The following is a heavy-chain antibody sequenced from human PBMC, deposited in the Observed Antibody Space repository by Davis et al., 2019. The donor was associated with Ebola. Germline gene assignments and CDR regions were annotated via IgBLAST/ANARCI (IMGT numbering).Heavy chain of an antibody. CDR1: GFTFSSYW. D-gene: IGHD3-22*01. V-gene: IGHV3-7*01. CDR3: ARDGTNYYYSHYFDY. J-gene: IGHJ4*02. Sequence: GESLKISCAASGFTFSSYWMNWVRQAPGKGLEWVANIKEDGSEKYYVDSVKGRFTISRDNAQKSLYLEMNNLGAEDTAVYYCARDGTNYYYSHYFDYWGQGTLVTVSS. CDR2: IKEDGSEK.